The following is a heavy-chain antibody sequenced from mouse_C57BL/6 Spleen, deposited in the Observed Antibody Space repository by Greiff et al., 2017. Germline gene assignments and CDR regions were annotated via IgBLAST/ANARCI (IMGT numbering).Heavy chain of an antibody. D-gene: IGHD2-4*01. CDR3: TRAHDYYFDY. Sequence: EVKLMESGEGLVKPGGSLKLSCAASGFTFSSYAMSWVRQTPEKRLEWVAYISSGGDYIYYADTVKGRFTISRDNARNTLYLQMSSLKSEDTAMYYCTRAHDYYFDYWGQGTTLTVSS. CDR2: ISSGGDYI. J-gene: IGHJ2*01. CDR1: GFTFSSYA. V-gene: IGHV5-9-1*02.